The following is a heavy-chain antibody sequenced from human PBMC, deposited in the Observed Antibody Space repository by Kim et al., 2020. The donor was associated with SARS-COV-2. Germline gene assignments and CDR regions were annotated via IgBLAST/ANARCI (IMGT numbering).Heavy chain of an antibody. D-gene: IGHD5-18*01. Sequence: NYNPSLKSRVTISVDTSKNQFSLKLSAVTAADTAVYYCARVGDSYGNEDYWGQGTLVTVSS. J-gene: IGHJ4*02. CDR3: ARVGDSYGNEDY. V-gene: IGHV4-34*01.